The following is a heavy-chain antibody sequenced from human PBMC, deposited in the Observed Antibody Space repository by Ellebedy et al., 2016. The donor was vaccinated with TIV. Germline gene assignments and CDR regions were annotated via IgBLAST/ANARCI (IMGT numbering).Heavy chain of an antibody. Sequence: ASVKVSXXASGYTFTGYYMHWVRQAPGQGLEWMGWINPNSGGTNYAQKFQGWVTMTRDTSISTAYMELSRLRSDDTAVYYCARGLAVAGRSHWFDPWGQGTLVTVSS. CDR1: GYTFTGYY. D-gene: IGHD6-19*01. V-gene: IGHV1-2*04. CDR3: ARGLAVAGRSHWFDP. J-gene: IGHJ5*02. CDR2: INPNSGGT.